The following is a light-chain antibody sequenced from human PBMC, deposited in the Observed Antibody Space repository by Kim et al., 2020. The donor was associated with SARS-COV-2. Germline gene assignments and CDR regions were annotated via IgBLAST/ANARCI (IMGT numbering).Light chain of an antibody. CDR2: AAS. J-gene: IGKJ4*01. CDR1: QSISSY. CDR3: QPSYSTPLT. V-gene: IGKV1-39*01. Sequence: ASVGDRVTITCRASQSISSYLNWYQQKPGKAPKLLIYAASSLQSGVPSRFSGSGSGTDFTLTISSLQPEDFATYYCQPSYSTPLTFGGGTKVDIK.